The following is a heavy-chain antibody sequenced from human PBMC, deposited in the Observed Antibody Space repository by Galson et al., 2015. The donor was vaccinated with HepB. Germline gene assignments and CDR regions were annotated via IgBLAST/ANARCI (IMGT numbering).Heavy chain of an antibody. D-gene: IGHD5-12*01. CDR1: GFTFSSYS. J-gene: IGHJ4*02. CDR3: ARDSLDVVAAIAGI. V-gene: IGHV3-21*01. Sequence: SLRLSCAASGFTFSSYSMYWVRQAPGKGLEWVSSISSSSSSISYADSVKGRFTISRDNAKNSLYLQMNSLRAEDTAVYYCARDSLDVVAAIAGIWGQGTLVTVSS. CDR2: ISSSSSSI.